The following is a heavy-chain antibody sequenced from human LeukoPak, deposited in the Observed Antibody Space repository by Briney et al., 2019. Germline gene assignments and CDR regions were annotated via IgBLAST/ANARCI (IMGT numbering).Heavy chain of an antibody. D-gene: IGHD5-18*01. Sequence: SETLSLTCTVSGGSISSGGYYWSWIRQHPGKGLEWIGYIYYSGSTYYNPSLKSRVTISVDKSKNQFSLKLSSVTAADTAVYYCASSDVDTAMVAASQWGQGTLVTVSS. V-gene: IGHV4-31*03. CDR1: GGSISSGGYY. J-gene: IGHJ4*02. CDR2: IYYSGST. CDR3: ASSDVDTAMVAASQ.